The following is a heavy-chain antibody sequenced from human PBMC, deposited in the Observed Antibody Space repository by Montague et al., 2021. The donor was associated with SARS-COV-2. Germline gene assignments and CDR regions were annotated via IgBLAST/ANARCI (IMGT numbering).Heavy chain of an antibody. CDR1: GGSVSSSPYY. V-gene: IGHV4-39*01. J-gene: IGHJ6*03. CDR2: ISYSGRT. CDR3: ASSYYYGSGTYVYNYYMDV. Sequence: SETLSLTCTVSGGSVSSSPYYWGWIRQPPGRGLEWVGSISYSGRTYLSPSLKSRLTISVDSSENQFSLRLSSVTAADTAVYYCASSYYYGSGTYVYNYYMDVWGKATTLTVSS. D-gene: IGHD3-10*01.